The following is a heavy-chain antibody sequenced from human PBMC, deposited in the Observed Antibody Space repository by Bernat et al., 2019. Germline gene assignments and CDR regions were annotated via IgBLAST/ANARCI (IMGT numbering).Heavy chain of an antibody. CDR1: GYTFTGYY. J-gene: IGHJ4*02. CDR3: ARALDDDGDYGPDY. CDR2: INPNSGGT. Sequence: QVQLVQSGAEVKKPGASVKVSCKASGYTFTGYYMHWVRQAPGQGLEWMGRINPNSGGTNYAQKLQGRVTMTRDTSISTAYMELSRLRCDDTAVYYCARALDDDGDYGPDYWGQGTLVTVSS. V-gene: IGHV1-2*06. D-gene: IGHD4-17*01.